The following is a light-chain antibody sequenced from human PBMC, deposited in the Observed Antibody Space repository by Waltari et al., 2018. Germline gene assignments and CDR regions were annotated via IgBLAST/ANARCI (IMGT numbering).Light chain of an antibody. CDR1: ESVPANY. CDR2: GAS. V-gene: IGKV3-20*01. CDR3: QQYGETPWT. J-gene: IGKJ1*01. Sequence: ELVFTQSPGTLSLSPGERATLSCRATESVPANYLAWYKQKPGQAPRLLISGASSRATGIPDRFSGRGSGTDFTLTIARLEPEDFALYYCQQYGETPWTFGQGTKVDLK.